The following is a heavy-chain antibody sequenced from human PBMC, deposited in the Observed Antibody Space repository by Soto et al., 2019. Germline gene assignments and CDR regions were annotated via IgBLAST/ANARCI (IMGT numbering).Heavy chain of an antibody. CDR1: GFTFSSYA. CDR3: ASSPGITMIVVVKDWFDP. CDR2: ISGSGGST. J-gene: IGHJ5*02. V-gene: IGHV3-23*01. D-gene: IGHD3-22*01. Sequence: GGSLRLSCAASGFTFSSYAMSWVRQAPGKGLEWVSAISGSGGSTYYADSVKGRFTISRDNSKNTLYLQMNSLRAEDTAVYYCASSPGITMIVVVKDWFDPWGQGTLVTVSS.